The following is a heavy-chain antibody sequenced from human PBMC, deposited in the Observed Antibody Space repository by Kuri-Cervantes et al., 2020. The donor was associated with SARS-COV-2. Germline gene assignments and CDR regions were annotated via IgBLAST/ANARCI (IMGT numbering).Heavy chain of an antibody. CDR3: TKDLSGSYYFDY. J-gene: IGHJ4*02. CDR1: GFTCSSYA. Sequence: GGSLRLSCAASGFTCSSYAICWVRQAPGKGLEWVSAISGNGGSTYYADSVKGRFTISRDNSKNTLYLQRIRLRAEDTAVYYCTKDLSGSYYFDYWGQGTLVTVSS. CDR2: ISGNGGST. V-gene: IGHV3-23*01. D-gene: IGHD1-26*01.